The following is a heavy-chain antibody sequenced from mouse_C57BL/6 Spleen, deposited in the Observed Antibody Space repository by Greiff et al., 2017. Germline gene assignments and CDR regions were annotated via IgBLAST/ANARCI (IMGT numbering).Heavy chain of an antibody. CDR3: TTGSNYVKWYFDV. CDR2: IDPENGDT. Sequence: VQLKESGAELVRPGASVKLSCTASGFNIKDDYMHWVKQRPEQGLEWIGWIDPENGDTEYASKFQGKATITADTSSNTAYLQLSSLTSEDTAVYYCTTGSNYVKWYFDVWGTGTTVTVSS. J-gene: IGHJ1*03. V-gene: IGHV14-4*01. CDR1: GFNIKDDY. D-gene: IGHD2-5*01.